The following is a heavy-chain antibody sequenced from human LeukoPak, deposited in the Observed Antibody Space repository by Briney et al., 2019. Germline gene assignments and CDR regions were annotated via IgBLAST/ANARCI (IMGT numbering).Heavy chain of an antibody. D-gene: IGHD2-15*01. CDR1: GYTLTGYY. CDR2: INPNSGGT. CDR3: ASSCSGGSCFYYFDY. J-gene: IGHJ4*02. V-gene: IGHV1-2*02. Sequence: ASVKVSCKVSGYTLTGYYMHWVRQAPGQGFEWMGWINPNSGGTNYAQKFQGRVIMTRDTSIGTAYMELSRLRSDDTAVYYCASSCSGGSCFYYFDYWGQGTLVTVSS.